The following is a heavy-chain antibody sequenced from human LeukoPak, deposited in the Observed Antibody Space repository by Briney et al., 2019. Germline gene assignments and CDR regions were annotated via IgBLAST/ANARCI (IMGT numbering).Heavy chain of an antibody. CDR2: IASSGLNT. D-gene: IGHD5-12*01. V-gene: IGHV3-23*01. CDR3: ARDIELST. CDR1: GFMFRDAA. J-gene: IGHJ3*01. Sequence: GSLRLSCAASGFMFRDAAMTWVRQAPGKGLEWVSLIASSGLNTYYADSVRGRFTISRDNSKNTLSLQMNSLRVEDTAIYYCARDIELSTWGLGTLVTVSS.